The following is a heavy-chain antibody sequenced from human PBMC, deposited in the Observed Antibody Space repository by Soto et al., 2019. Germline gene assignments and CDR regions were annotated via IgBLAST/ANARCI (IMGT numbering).Heavy chain of an antibody. CDR2: ITWDGYSI. CDR1: GFTFDDHV. CDR3: ARSWSGSTSGRVDV. D-gene: IGHD3-3*01. Sequence: GGSLRLSCVASGFTFDDHVMHWVRQVPGKGLEWVGHITWDGYSIGYGGSVRGRFTISRDNAKDTLYLQMNSLRPEDTALYYCARSWSGSTSGRVDVWGQGTAVTVSS. J-gene: IGHJ6*02. V-gene: IGHV3-9*01.